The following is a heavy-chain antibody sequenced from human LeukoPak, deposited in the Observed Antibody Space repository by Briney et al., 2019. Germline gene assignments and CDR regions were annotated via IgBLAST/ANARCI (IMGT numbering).Heavy chain of an antibody. J-gene: IGHJ4*02. V-gene: IGHV4-59*08. CDR3: ARHAPGDFWSGYYPLYFDY. CDR1: GGSISSYY. D-gene: IGHD3-3*01. CDR2: IYYSGST. Sequence: SETLSLTCTVSGGSISSYYWSWIRQPPGKGLEWIGYIYYSGSTYYNPSLKSRVTISVDTSKNQFSLKLSSVTAADTAVYYCARHAPGDFWSGYYPLYFDYWGQGTLVTVSS.